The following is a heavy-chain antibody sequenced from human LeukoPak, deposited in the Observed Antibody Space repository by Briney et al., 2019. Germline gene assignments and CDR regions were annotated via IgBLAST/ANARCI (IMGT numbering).Heavy chain of an antibody. CDR1: GFTFSSYA. J-gene: IGHJ6*02. CDR3: AKGAGYCSSTSCLGAYYYGMDV. V-gene: IGHV3-23*01. CDR2: ISRSGGST. Sequence: GGSLRLSCAASGFTFSSYAMSWVRQAPGKGLEWVSAISRSGGSTYYADSVKGRFTISRDNSKNTLYLQMNSLRAEDTAVYYCAKGAGYCSSTSCLGAYYYGMDVWGQGTTVTVSS. D-gene: IGHD2-2*01.